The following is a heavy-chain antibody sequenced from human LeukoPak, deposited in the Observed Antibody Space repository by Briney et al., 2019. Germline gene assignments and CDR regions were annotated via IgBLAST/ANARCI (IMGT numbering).Heavy chain of an antibody. V-gene: IGHV1-2*02. CDR3: ARGELLYKTPTLPPDY. CDR1: GYTFTDYY. CDR2: INPNSGGT. Sequence: ASVKLSCKASGYTFTDYYIHWVRPAPGQGLGWMGWINPNSGGTDSAQKFQGRVTMTRDTSISTAYMELSRLRSGDTAVYYCARGELLYKTPTLPPDYWGQGTLVTVSS. D-gene: IGHD1-26*01. J-gene: IGHJ4*02.